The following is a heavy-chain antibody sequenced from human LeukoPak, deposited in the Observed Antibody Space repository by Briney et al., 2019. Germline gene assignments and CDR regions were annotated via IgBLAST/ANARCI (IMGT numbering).Heavy chain of an antibody. Sequence: GGSLRLSCVASGFTFSSYSMNWVRQAPGKGLEWVSYISRRSSTIYYADSVKGRFTISRDNAKNSLYLQMNSLRDEDTAVCYCARDIRPADYYDSSGYWDYWGQGTLVTVSS. CDR1: GFTFSSYS. CDR2: ISRRSSTI. CDR3: ARDIRPADYYDSSGYWDY. V-gene: IGHV3-48*02. J-gene: IGHJ4*02. D-gene: IGHD3-22*01.